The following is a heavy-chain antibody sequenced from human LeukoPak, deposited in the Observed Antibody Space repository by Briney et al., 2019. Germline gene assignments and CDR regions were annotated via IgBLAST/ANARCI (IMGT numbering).Heavy chain of an antibody. CDR3: ATDFYDST. CDR1: GFSFSSYW. D-gene: IGHD3-22*01. V-gene: IGHV3-7*03. J-gene: IGHJ5*02. CDR2: INLDGSEK. Sequence: GGSLRLSCAASGFSFSSYWMSWVRQAPGKGLEWVANINLDGSEKYFVDSVKGRLSISRDNAKNSLYLQMNSLRAEDTAVYYCATDFYDSTWGQGTLVTVSS.